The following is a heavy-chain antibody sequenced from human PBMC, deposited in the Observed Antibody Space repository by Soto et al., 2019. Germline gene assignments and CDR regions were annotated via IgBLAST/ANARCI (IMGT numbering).Heavy chain of an antibody. CDR2: ISGYNGDT. D-gene: IGHD1-26*01. J-gene: IGHJ6*02. CDR1: GYTFIGYG. Sequence: QVQLVQSGAEVKKPGASVRVSCKASGYTFIGYGISWVRQAPGQGLEWMGWISGYNGDTRYAQNFQGRVTMTTDASTNTAYMDLRTLRSDDTAVYYCARESGSAAPHYFYYAMDVWGQGTTVTVSS. V-gene: IGHV1-18*04. CDR3: ARESGSAAPHYFYYAMDV.